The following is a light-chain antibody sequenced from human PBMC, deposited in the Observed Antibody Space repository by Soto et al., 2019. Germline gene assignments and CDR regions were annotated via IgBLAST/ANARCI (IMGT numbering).Light chain of an antibody. CDR2: AAS. CDR3: QQLNSYPIT. J-gene: IGKJ5*01. CDR1: QGISSY. V-gene: IGKV1-9*01. Sequence: DIQFTQSPSLLSASVGDRGTIACRASQGISSYLAWYLQKPGKAPKLLIYAASTLQSGVPSRFSGSGSGAEFTLTISSLQPEDFATYYCQQLNSYPITFGHGTRLEI.